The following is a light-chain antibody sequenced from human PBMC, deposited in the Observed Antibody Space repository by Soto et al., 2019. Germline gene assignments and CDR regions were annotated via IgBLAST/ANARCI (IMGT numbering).Light chain of an antibody. J-gene: IGKJ2*01. CDR3: QQSSNIPYT. CDR2: AAS. V-gene: IGKV1-39*01. Sequence: DIQMTRSTSSLSASVGDRVTITCRASQTISTYLNWYQQNPGKAPKLLIYAASSLQSGVPSRFSGSGSGTDFTLTISSLQPEDFATYYCQQSSNIPYTFGQGTKLEIK. CDR1: QTISTY.